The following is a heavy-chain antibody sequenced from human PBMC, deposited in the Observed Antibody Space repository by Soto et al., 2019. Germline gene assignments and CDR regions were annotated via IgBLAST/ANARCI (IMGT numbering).Heavy chain of an antibody. Sequence: PSETVSLTCTVSGGSISSSSYYWGWIRQPPGKGLEWIGSIYYSGSTYYNPSLKSRVTISVDTSKNQFSLKLSSVTAADTAVYYCARLIFGVVMTFDYWGQGTLVTVSS. D-gene: IGHD3-3*01. CDR3: ARLIFGVVMTFDY. V-gene: IGHV4-39*01. CDR2: IYYSGST. CDR1: GGSISSSSYY. J-gene: IGHJ4*02.